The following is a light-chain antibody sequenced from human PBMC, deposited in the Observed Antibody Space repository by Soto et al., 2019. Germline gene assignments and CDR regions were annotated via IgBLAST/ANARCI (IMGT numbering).Light chain of an antibody. V-gene: IGKV1-33*01. J-gene: IGKJ5*01. CDR3: QQYENLPT. CDR1: QSISSS. Sequence: DIQMTQSPSSLSASVGDRVTITCRASQSISSSLNWYQQKPGKAPKLLVYAASSLQGGVPSRFSGSGSGTDFTFTISRLQPEDIATYYCQQYENLPTFGQGTRLEI. CDR2: AAS.